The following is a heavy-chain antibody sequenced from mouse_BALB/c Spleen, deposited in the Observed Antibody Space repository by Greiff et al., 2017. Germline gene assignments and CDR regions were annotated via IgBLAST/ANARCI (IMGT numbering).Heavy chain of an antibody. CDR1: GYSITSDYA. Sequence: EVKLMESGPGLVKPSQSLSLTCTVTGYSITSDYAWNWIRQFPGNKLEWMGYISYSGSTSYNPSLKSRISITRDTSKNQFFLQLNSVTTEDTATYYCAREGGYAMDYWGQGTSVTVSS. V-gene: IGHV3-2*02. CDR3: AREGGYAMDY. CDR2: ISYSGST. J-gene: IGHJ4*01.